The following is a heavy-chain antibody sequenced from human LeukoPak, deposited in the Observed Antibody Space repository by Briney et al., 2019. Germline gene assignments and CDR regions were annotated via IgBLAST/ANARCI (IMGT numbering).Heavy chain of an antibody. D-gene: IGHD2-15*01. CDR1: GGTFISYA. V-gene: IGHV1-69*13. CDR2: IIPIFGTA. J-gene: IGHJ5*02. Sequence: GASVKVSCKASGGTFISYAISWVRQAPGQGLEWMGGIIPIFGTANYAQKFQGRVTITADESTSTAYMELSSLRSEDTAVYYCARVLGYCSGGSFNPSFLISCWFDPWGQGTLVTVSS. CDR3: ARVLGYCSGGSFNPSFLISCWFDP.